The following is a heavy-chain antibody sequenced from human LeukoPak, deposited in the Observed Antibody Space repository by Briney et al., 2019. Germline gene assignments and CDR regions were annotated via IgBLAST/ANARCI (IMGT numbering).Heavy chain of an antibody. CDR1: GFTFNNYW. J-gene: IGHJ4*02. CDR2: IRQDGNLK. Sequence: GGSLRLSCAASGFTFNNYWMSWVRQAPGKGLEWVANIRQDGNLKNYVDSVKGRFIISRDDAKNSVHLEMNSLRAEDTALYYCARYYGNAAISDYWGQGTLVTVSS. D-gene: IGHD3-10*01. V-gene: IGHV3-7*03. CDR3: ARYYGNAAISDY.